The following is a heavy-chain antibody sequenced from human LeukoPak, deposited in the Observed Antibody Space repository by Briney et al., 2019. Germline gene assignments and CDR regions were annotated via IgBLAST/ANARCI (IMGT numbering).Heavy chain of an antibody. CDR2: IYYSGST. CDR1: GYSISSGYY. CDR3: ARDFVRGVAAFDI. D-gene: IGHD3-10*01. V-gene: IGHV4-38-2*02. J-gene: IGHJ3*02. Sequence: SETLSLTCTVSGYSISSGYYWGWIRQPPGKGLEWIGSIYYSGSTYYNPSLKSRVTISVDTSKNQFSLKLSSVTAADTAVYYCARDFVRGVAAFDIWGQGTMVTVSS.